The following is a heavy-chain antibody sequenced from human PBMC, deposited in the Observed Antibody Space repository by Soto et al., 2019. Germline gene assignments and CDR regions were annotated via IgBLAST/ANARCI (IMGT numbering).Heavy chain of an antibody. D-gene: IGHD4-17*01. CDR1: GGTFSSYA. V-gene: IGHV1-69*13. Sequence: ASVKVSCKASGGTFSSYAISWVRQAPGQGLEWMGGIIPIFGTANYAQKFQGRVTITADESTSTAYMELSSLRSEDTAVYYCASGTTVGFPFDYWGQGTLVTVSS. CDR2: IIPIFGTA. J-gene: IGHJ4*02. CDR3: ASGTTVGFPFDY.